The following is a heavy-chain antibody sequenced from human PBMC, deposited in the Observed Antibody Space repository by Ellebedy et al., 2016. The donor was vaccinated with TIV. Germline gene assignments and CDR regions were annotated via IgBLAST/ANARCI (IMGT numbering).Heavy chain of an antibody. D-gene: IGHD3-22*01. V-gene: IGHV4-39*07. J-gene: IGHJ4*02. CDR2: IYYSGST. CDR1: GGSISSSSYY. CDR3: ARGDDSSGYDY. Sequence: MPSETLSLTCTVSGGSISSSSYYWGWIRQPPGKGLEWIGSIYYSGSTYYNPSLKSRVTISVDTSKNQFSLKLSSVTAADTAVYYCARGDDSSGYDYWGQGTLVTVSS.